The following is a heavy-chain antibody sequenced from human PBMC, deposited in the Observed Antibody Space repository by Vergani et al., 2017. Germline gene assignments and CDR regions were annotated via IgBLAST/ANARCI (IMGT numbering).Heavy chain of an antibody. CDR2: ISYDGGNE. CDR1: GFTFSSYA. V-gene: IGHV3-30*04. Sequence: QVQLVESGGGVVQPGRSLRLSCAASGFTFSSYAMHWVRQAPGKGLEWVAVISYDGGNEYYADSVEGRFTISRDNSKNTLYLQMNSLRAEDTAVYYCARDQENYDFWSGYYIDYWGQGTLVTVSS. CDR3: ARDQENYDFWSGYYIDY. D-gene: IGHD3-3*01. J-gene: IGHJ4*02.